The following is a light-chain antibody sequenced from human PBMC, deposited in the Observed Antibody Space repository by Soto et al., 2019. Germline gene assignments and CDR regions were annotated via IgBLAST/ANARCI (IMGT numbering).Light chain of an antibody. CDR2: GAS. CDR1: QSVNSSY. J-gene: IGKJ5*01. V-gene: IGKV3-20*01. Sequence: EIVLTQSPGTLSFSPGERATLSCRASQSVNSSYLAWYQQKPGQAPRLLIYGASSRATGIPDRFSGSGSGTDFTLTISRLEPEDFAVYYCHHYGGSPITFGQGTRLEIK. CDR3: HHYGGSPIT.